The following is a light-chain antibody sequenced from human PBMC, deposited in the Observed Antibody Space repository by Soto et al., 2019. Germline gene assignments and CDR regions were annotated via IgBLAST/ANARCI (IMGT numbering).Light chain of an antibody. CDR3: QQHNNWPPWT. J-gene: IGKJ1*01. CDR1: QRVSSN. Sequence: EIVMTQSPAILSVSPGERDTLSCRASQRVSSNLAWYQQKPGQAPRLLMYGASTRATGIPDRFSGSGSGTEFTLTISSQQSEDFAVYYCQQHNNWPPWTFGQGTKVEIK. V-gene: IGKV3-15*01. CDR2: GAS.